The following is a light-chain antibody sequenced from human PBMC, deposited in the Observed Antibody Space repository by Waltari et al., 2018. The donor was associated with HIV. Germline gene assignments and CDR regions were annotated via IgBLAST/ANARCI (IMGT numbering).Light chain of an antibody. CDR2: DIN. Sequence: QSVLTQPPSVSGAPGQRVTISCTGSNSKIGAGYGVHWYQPLPGAAPILLIDDINNRPSGVPDRCSGSKSGTSASLAITGLQVEDEGDYFCQSYDSSLNVIFGGGTKLTVL. CDR1: NSKIGAGYG. V-gene: IGLV1-40*01. J-gene: IGLJ2*01. CDR3: QSYDSSLNVI.